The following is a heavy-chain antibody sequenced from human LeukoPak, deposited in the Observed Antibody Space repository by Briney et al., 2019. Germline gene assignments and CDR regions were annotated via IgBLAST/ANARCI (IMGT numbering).Heavy chain of an antibody. CDR2: INHSGST. CDR1: GGSFSGYY. D-gene: IGHD3-22*01. V-gene: IGHV4-34*01. J-gene: IGHJ4*02. Sequence: SETLSLTCAVYGGSFSGYYWSWIRQPPGKGLEWIGEINHSGSTNYNPSLKSRVTISVDTSKNQFSLKLSSVTAADTAVYYCARGPVGWLLRSTALSSNYYFDYWGQETLVTVSS. CDR3: ARGPVGWLLRSTALSSNYYFDY.